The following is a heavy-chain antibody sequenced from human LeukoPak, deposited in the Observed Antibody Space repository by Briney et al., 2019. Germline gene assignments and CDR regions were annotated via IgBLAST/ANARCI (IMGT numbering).Heavy chain of an antibody. Sequence: GGSLRLSCAASGFTFSTYAVTWVRQAPGKGLEWVSTISGSGDSTYYADSVKGRFTISRDNSKDTLYLQMNSLRAEDTAVYYCAKDGWNKWLALFDYWGQGTLVTVSS. CDR2: ISGSGDST. J-gene: IGHJ4*02. CDR3: AKDGWNKWLALFDY. V-gene: IGHV3-23*01. D-gene: IGHD6-19*01. CDR1: GFTFSTYA.